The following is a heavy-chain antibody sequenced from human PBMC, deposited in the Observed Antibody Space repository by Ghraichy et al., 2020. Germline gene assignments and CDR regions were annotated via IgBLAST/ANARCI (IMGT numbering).Heavy chain of an antibody. V-gene: IGHV3-64*01. Sequence: LSLTCAASGFTFSSYVMYWVRQAPGKGLEYVSAISSNGGSTYYANSVKGRFTISRDNSKNTLYLQMGNLRAEDMAVYYCARDSRHGMDVWGQGTTVTVSS. J-gene: IGHJ6*02. CDR1: GFTFSSYV. CDR2: ISSNGGST. CDR3: ARDSRHGMDV.